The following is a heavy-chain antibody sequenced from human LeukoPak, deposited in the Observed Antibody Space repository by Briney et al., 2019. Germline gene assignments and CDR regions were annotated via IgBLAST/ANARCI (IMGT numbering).Heavy chain of an antibody. CDR1: GDSFSSNSAG. D-gene: IGHD3-22*01. Sequence: SQTLSLTCAISGDSFSSNSAGWDWIRQSPSRGLEWLGRTYYRSKLYIDYAVSVQSRITINPDTSKNQLSMRLQSVTPEDTAVYYCARERGGIYDSSGYYWTVSGNDAFDIWGQGTMVTVSS. V-gene: IGHV6-1*01. CDR3: ARERGGIYDSSGYYWTVSGNDAFDI. J-gene: IGHJ3*02. CDR2: TYYRSKLYI.